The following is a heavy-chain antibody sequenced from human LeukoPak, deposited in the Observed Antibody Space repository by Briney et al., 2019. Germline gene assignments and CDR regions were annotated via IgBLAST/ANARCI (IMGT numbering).Heavy chain of an antibody. CDR2: IIWNAGST. Sequence: GGSLRLSCSASGFTSVDYGVSWFGQPPGKELEWVSGIIWNAGSTGYADSVKGRFTISRDNAKNSLYLEMTSLRPDDTALYYCARDRGWSLTYGAGSYGLDYWGQGTLVTVSS. D-gene: IGHD3-10*01. CDR3: ARDRGWSLTYGAGSYGLDY. CDR1: GFTSVDYG. J-gene: IGHJ4*02. V-gene: IGHV3-20*04.